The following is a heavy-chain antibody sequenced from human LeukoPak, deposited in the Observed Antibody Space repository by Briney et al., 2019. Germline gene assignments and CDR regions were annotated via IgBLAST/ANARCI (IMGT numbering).Heavy chain of an antibody. CDR2: ISYDGSNK. Sequence: GGSLRLSCAASGFTFSYYSMHWVRQAPGKGLEWVAVISYDGSNKYYADSMEGRFTISRDNSKNTLYLQMNSLRAEDTGICYCARPGYCSGGSCYTIFDSWGQGTLVTVSS. D-gene: IGHD2-15*01. CDR3: ARPGYCSGGSCYTIFDS. CDR1: GFTFSYYS. J-gene: IGHJ4*02. V-gene: IGHV3-30-3*01.